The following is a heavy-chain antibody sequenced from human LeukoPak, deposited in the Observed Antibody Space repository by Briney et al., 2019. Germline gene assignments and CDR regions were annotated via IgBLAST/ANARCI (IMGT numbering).Heavy chain of an antibody. V-gene: IGHV3-20*04. CDR2: INWNGGST. CDR1: GFTFGNYG. D-gene: IGHD3-10*01. J-gene: IGHJ4*02. Sequence: GGSLRLSCAASGFTFGNYGMSWVRQAPGKGLEWVSGINWNGGSTGYADSVEGRFTISRDNAKNSQYLQMNSLRVEDTALYYCAKDIGYAGSGSYYDYWGQGTLVTVSS. CDR3: AKDIGYAGSGSYYDY.